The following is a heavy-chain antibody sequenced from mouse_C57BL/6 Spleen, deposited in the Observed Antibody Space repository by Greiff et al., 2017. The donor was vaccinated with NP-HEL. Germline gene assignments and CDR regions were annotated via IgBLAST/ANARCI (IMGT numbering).Heavy chain of an antibody. Sequence: EVMLVESGGGLVKPGGSLKLSCAASGFTFSSYAMSWVRQTPAKRLEWVATISEGGSYTYYPDNVKGRFTISRDNAKNHLYLQMSHLKSEDTAMYYCAREGRYAMDYWGQGTSVTVSS. CDR1: GFTFSSYA. V-gene: IGHV5-4*01. CDR2: ISEGGSYT. J-gene: IGHJ4*01. CDR3: AREGRYAMDY.